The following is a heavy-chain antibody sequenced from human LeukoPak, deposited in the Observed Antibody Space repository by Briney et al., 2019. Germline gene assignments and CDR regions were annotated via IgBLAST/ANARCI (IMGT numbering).Heavy chain of an antibody. V-gene: IGHV3-30*02. D-gene: IGHD1-14*01. CDR2: IRYDGTNN. CDR1: GFAFSSYG. J-gene: IGHJ4*02. Sequence: GGSLRLSCAASGFAFSSYGMHWVRQAPGKGLEWVAFIRYDGTNNSYADSVKGRFTISRDNSKNTLSLQMNSLRAEDTAVYYCARDAAPEGFDYWGQGTLVTVSS. CDR3: ARDAAPEGFDY.